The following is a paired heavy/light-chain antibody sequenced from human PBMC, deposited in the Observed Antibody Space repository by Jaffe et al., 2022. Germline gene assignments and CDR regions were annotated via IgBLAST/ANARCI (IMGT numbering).Heavy chain of an antibody. CDR2: INPNSGGT. J-gene: IGHJ4*02. CDR1: GYTFTGYY. Sequence: QVQLVQSGAEVKKPGASVKVSCKASGYTFTGYYMHWVRQAPGQGLEWMGWINPNSGGTNYAQKFQGRVTMTRDTSISTAYMELSRLRSDDTAVYYCARLIYSSSWYDYWGQGTLVTVSS. D-gene: IGHD6-13*01. CDR3: ARLIYSSSWYDY. V-gene: IGHV1-2*02.
Light chain of an antibody. Sequence: QSALTQPPSVSGSPGQSVTISCTGTSSDVGSYNRVSWYQQPPGTAPKLMIYEVSNRPSGVPDRFSGSKSGNTASLTISGLQAEDEADYYCSSYTSSSTYVFGTGTKVTVL. J-gene: IGLJ1*01. V-gene: IGLV2-18*02. CDR3: SSYTSSSTYV. CDR1: SSDVGSYNR. CDR2: EVS.